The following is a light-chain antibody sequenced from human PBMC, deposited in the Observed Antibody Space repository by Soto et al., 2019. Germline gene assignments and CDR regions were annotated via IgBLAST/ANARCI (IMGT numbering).Light chain of an antibody. Sequence: QSALTQPASVSGSPGQSITISCTGTSSDVGGFKYVSWYQQYPGKAPKLMIYEVSNRPSGVSNRFSGSKSGNTASLTISGLQAEDEADYYCTSYTSSSTLDLVFGGGTKLTVL. CDR3: TSYTSSSTLDLV. J-gene: IGLJ3*02. CDR2: EVS. V-gene: IGLV2-14*01. CDR1: SSDVGGFKY.